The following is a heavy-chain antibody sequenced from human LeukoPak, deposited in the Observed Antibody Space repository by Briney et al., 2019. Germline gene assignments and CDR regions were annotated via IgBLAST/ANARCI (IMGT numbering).Heavy chain of an antibody. D-gene: IGHD1-14*01. CDR3: VRDSNLSFDY. Sequence: PGGSLRLSCEASGLTLSIHWMHWVRQAPGKGLWWVSHINIDGTATTYADSVKGRFTISRDNAKNMLYLQMNSLRAEDTAVYYCVRDSNLSFDYWGQGTLVTVSS. CDR1: GLTLSIHW. J-gene: IGHJ4*02. V-gene: IGHV3-74*01. CDR2: INIDGTAT.